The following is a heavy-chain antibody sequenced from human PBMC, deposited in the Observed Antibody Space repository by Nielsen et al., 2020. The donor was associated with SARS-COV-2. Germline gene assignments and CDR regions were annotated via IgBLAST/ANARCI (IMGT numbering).Heavy chain of an antibody. CDR2: ISYDGSNK. CDR3: AREEGYYGSGSYRNYYYYYGMDV. Sequence: VRQMPGKGLEWVAVISYDGSNKYYADSVKGRFTISRDNSKNTLYLQMNSLRAEDTAVYYCAREEGYYGSGSYRNYYYYYGMDVWGQGTTVTVSS. J-gene: IGHJ6*02. D-gene: IGHD3-10*01. V-gene: IGHV3-30*03.